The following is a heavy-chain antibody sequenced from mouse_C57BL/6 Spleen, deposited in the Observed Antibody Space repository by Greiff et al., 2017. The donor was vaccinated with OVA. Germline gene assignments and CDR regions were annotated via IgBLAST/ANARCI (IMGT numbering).Heavy chain of an antibody. CDR1: GFTFSSYA. Sequence: EVKVVESGGGLVKPGGSLKLSCAASGFTFSSYAMSWVRQTPEKRLEWVATISDGGGYTYYPDNVKGRFTSSRDNAKNNLYLQMSHLKSGDTAMYYCARGAGYFDYWGQGTTLTVSS. V-gene: IGHV5-4*03. CDR2: ISDGGGYT. CDR3: ARGAGYFDY. J-gene: IGHJ2*01.